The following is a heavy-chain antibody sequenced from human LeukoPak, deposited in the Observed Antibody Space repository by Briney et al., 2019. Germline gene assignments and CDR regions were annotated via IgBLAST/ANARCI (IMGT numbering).Heavy chain of an antibody. CDR2: IDSSSAYI. CDR1: GPTFSSSG. J-gene: IGHJ4*02. D-gene: IGHD4-11*01. Sequence: PGGSLRLSCAASGPTFSSSGMSWVRQAPGKGLEWVSFIDSSSAYIYYADSVKGRFTISRDNAKNSLYLQMNSLRAEDTAVYYCARDTSQSNTVTYFDYWGQGTLVTVSS. V-gene: IGHV3-21*01. CDR3: ARDTSQSNTVTYFDY.